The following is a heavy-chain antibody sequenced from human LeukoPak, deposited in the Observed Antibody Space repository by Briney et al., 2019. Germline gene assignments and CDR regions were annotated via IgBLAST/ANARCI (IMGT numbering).Heavy chain of an antibody. CDR2: IFDAGRT. Sequence: PGGSLRLSCAASGFTVGGNYMSWVRQAAGKGRQWVSTIFDAGRTTYADAVQSRFTISRASYMNTLSLQMKSLRLNATAVYYCARGTVTMVDYWGQGTLVTVSS. CDR1: GFTVGGNY. V-gene: IGHV3-53*01. CDR3: ARGTVTMVDY. J-gene: IGHJ4*02. D-gene: IGHD3-10*01.